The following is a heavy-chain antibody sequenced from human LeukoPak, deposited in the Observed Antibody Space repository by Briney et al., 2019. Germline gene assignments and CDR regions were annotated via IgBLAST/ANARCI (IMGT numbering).Heavy chain of an antibody. V-gene: IGHV3-15*01. CDR3: TTGPGWDDILTGYYYFDY. CDR1: GLTFSNAW. D-gene: IGHD3-9*01. Sequence: PGGSLRLSCAASGLTFSNAWMSWVRQAPGKGLEWVGRVKSKTDGGTTDYAAPVKGRFTISRDDSMNTLYLQMNSLKPADTAVYYCTTGPGWDDILTGYYYFDYWGQGTLVTVSS. J-gene: IGHJ4*02. CDR2: VKSKTDGGTT.